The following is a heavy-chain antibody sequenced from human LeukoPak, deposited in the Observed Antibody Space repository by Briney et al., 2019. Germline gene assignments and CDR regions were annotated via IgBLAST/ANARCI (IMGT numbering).Heavy chain of an antibody. D-gene: IGHD4-17*01. V-gene: IGHV1-18*01. Sequence: ASVKVSCKASGYTFTSYGISWVRQAPGQGLEWMGWISAYNGNTNYAQKLQGRVIMTTDTSTSTAYMELRSLRSDDTAVYYCARDLDGDHHPFYLDYWGQGTLVTVSS. CDR1: GYTFTSYG. J-gene: IGHJ4*02. CDR3: ARDLDGDHHPFYLDY. CDR2: ISAYNGNT.